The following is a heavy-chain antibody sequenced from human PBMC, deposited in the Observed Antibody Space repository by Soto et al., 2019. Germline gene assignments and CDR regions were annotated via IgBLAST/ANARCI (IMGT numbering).Heavy chain of an antibody. CDR2: IYTSGST. CDR3: ARDVRIAAAGYYYYYGMDV. CDR1: GGSISSYY. D-gene: IGHD6-13*01. J-gene: IGHJ6*02. Sequence: SETLSLTCTVSGGSISSYYWSWIRQPAGKGLEWIGRIYTSGSTNYNPSLKSRVTMSVDTSKDQFSLKLSSVTAADTAVYYCARDVRIAAAGYYYYYGMDVWGQGTTVTVSS. V-gene: IGHV4-4*07.